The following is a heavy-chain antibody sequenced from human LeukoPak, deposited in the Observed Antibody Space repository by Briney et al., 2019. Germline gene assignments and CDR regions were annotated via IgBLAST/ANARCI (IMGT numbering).Heavy chain of an antibody. CDR3: AKDTTMIRGVITTSLDY. J-gene: IGHJ4*02. V-gene: IGHV3-74*01. CDR1: GFTFDTYW. Sequence: PGGSLRLSCAASGFTFDTYWMSWVRQAPGKGLVWVSRINSDGINTSYADSVKGRFTISRDNAKNTLYLQMNSLRAEDTAVYYCAKDTTMIRGVITTSLDYWGQGTLVTVSS. D-gene: IGHD3-10*01. CDR2: INSDGINT.